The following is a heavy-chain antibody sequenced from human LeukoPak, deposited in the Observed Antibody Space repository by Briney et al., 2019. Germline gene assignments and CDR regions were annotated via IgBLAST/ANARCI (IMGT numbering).Heavy chain of an antibody. CDR2: ISYDGSNK. V-gene: IGHV3-30*04. Sequence: GGSLRLSCAASGSTFSSYAMHWVRQAPGKGLEWVAVISYDGSNKYYADSVKGRFTISRDNSKNTLNLQMDSLRTEDTAVYYCARDRTSTIAEAGTVDNWGQGTLVIVSS. D-gene: IGHD6-19*01. J-gene: IGHJ4*02. CDR3: ARDRTSTIAEAGTVDN. CDR1: GSTFSSYA.